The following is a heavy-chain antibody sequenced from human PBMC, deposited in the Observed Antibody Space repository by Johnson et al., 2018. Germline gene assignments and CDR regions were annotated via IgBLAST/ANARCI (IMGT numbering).Heavy chain of an antibody. V-gene: IGHV3-11*04. CDR2: ISSSGITT. Sequence: QVQLVQSGGGLVQPGRSLTLSCKSSGFSFGDHSMSWFRQAPGKGLEWVSAISSSGITTYYADSVKGRFTIARDNAKNSLFLQMSSLGAEDTAVYYWARSRDYGDYGDELDSWGQGTLVTVSS. J-gene: IGHJ5*01. CDR1: GFSFGDHS. D-gene: IGHD4-17*01. CDR3: ARSRDYGDYGDELDS.